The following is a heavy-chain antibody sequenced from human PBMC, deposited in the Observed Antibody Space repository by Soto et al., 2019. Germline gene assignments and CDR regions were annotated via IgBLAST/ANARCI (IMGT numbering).Heavy chain of an antibody. J-gene: IGHJ6*02. V-gene: IGHV3-13*05. Sequence: GGSLRLSCAASGFTFSSYDMHWVRQATGKGLEWVSAIGTAGDPYYPGSVKGRFTISRENAKNSLYLQMNSLRAGDTAVYYCARARIAARPGSSYYYYGMDVWGQGTTVTVSS. CDR1: GFTFSSYD. CDR3: ARARIAARPGSSYYYYGMDV. D-gene: IGHD6-6*01. CDR2: IGTAGDP.